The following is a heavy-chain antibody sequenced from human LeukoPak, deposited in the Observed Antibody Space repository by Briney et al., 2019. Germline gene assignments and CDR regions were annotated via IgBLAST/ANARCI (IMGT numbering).Heavy chain of an antibody. J-gene: IGHJ4*02. D-gene: IGHD3-10*01. CDR3: VITHYNPSLKSRVSISVHTSKTQFSLKLSSVTAADTAVYYCARDHPYYYDSSGYFDY. CDR2: IYYSGSN. V-gene: IGHV4-59*01. CDR1: GGSISSYY. Sequence: PSETLSLTCTVSGGSISSYYWSWLRQPPGKGLEWIGYIYYSGSNNYNPSLKSRVTISVETSKNQFALKLSSGTAAAQAVYYCVITHYNPSLKSRVSISVHTSKTQFSLKLSSVTAADTAVYYCARDHPYYYDSSGYFDYWGQGTLVTVSS.